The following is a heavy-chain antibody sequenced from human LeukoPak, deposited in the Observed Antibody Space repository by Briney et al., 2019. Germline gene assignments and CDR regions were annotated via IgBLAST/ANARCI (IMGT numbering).Heavy chain of an antibody. CDR1: GFTFSSYG. Sequence: GGSLRLSCAASGFTFSSYGLHWVRQAPGKGLEWVSAISGSGGSTYYADSVKGRFTISRDNSKNTLYLQMNSLRAEDTAVYYCAKDRGDYDFWSGYSGGVFDYWGQGTLVTVSS. J-gene: IGHJ4*02. CDR2: ISGSGGST. V-gene: IGHV3-23*01. D-gene: IGHD3-3*01. CDR3: AKDRGDYDFWSGYSGGVFDY.